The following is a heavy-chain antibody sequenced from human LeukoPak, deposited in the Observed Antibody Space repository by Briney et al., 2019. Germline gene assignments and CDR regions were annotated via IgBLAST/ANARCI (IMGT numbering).Heavy chain of an antibody. J-gene: IGHJ4*02. CDR2: IKSKTDGGTT. V-gene: IGHV3-15*01. Sequence: PGGSLRLSCAASGFTFSNAWMSWVRQAPGKGLEWVGRIKSKTDGGTTDYAAPVKGRFTISRDDSKNTLYLQMNSLRAEDTAVYYCAKDPITIFGVAHDYWGQGTLVTVSS. CDR1: GFTFSNAW. CDR3: AKDPITIFGVAHDY. D-gene: IGHD3-3*01.